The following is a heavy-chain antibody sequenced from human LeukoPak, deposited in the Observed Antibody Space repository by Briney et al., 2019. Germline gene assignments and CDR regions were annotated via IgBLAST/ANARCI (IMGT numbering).Heavy chain of an antibody. CDR2: ISSSGSTI. CDR1: GFTFSDYY. Sequence: GGSLRLSCAASGFTFSDYYMSWIRQAPGKGLEWVSYISSSGSTIYYADSVKGRFTISRDNAKNSLYLQMNSLRAEDTAVYYCARAGYYYGSAYYYVDVWGKGTTVTVSS. CDR3: ARAGYYYGSAYYYVDV. J-gene: IGHJ6*03. V-gene: IGHV3-11*01. D-gene: IGHD3-10*01.